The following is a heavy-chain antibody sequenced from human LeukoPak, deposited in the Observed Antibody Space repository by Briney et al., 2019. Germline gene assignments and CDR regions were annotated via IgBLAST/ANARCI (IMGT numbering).Heavy chain of an antibody. CDR1: GGSISSYY. J-gene: IGHJ4*02. V-gene: IGHV4-59*01. Sequence: PSETLSLTCTVSGGSISSYYWSWIRQPPGKGLEWIGYIYYSESTEYNPSLRSRVTISVDTSKNQFSLKLSSVTAADTAVYYCAKSHYSGYATDYWGQGTLVTVSS. D-gene: IGHD5-12*01. CDR3: AKSHYSGYATDY. CDR2: IYYSEST.